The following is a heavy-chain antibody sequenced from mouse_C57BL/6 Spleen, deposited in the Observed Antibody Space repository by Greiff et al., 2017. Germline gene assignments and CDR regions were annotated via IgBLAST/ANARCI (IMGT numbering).Heavy chain of an antibody. CDR1: GFNFKDDY. V-gene: IGHV14-4*01. D-gene: IGHD3-2*02. CDR2: IDPANGDT. CDR3: TTDSSGAY. J-gene: IGHJ3*01. Sequence: VQLKESGAELVRPGASVQLSCTASGFNFKDDYMHWVKQRPEQGLEWIGWIDPANGDTDYATKFQGKATITADTTSNTAYLQLSSLTSEDTAVYYCTTDSSGAYWGQGTLVTVSA.